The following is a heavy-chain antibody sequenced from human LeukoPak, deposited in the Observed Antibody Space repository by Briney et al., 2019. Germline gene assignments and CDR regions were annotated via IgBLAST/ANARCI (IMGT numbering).Heavy chain of an antibody. CDR3: ARVGPGDYDYFFDY. CDR1: GGSVNKWY. V-gene: IGHV4-59*02. Sequence: SETLSLTCSVSGGSVNKWYWSWIRQPPEKGLEWIGYNNIIGSASYNPSLRSRVTVSLDTSRNQFSLKLSSVTAADTAVYYCARVGPGDYDYFFDYWGQGTLVTVSS. CDR2: NNIIGSA. J-gene: IGHJ4*02. D-gene: IGHD2-21*02.